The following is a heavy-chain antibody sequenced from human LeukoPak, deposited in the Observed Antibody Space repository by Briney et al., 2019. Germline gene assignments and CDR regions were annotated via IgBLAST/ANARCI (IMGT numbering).Heavy chain of an antibody. J-gene: IGHJ5*02. Sequence: PSETLSLTCTVSGGSISSSSYYWGWIRQPPGKGLEWIGSIYYSGSTYYNPSLKSRVTISVDMSKNQVSLKLSSVTAADTAVYYCARSRSSRYSSSWENWFDPWGQGTLVTVSS. V-gene: IGHV4-39*07. D-gene: IGHD6-13*01. CDR3: ARSRSSRYSSSWENWFDP. CDR1: GGSISSSSYY. CDR2: IYYSGST.